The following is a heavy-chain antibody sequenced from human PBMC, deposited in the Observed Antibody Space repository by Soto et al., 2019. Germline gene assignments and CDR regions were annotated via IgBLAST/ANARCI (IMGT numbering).Heavy chain of an antibody. Sequence: SETLSLTCTVSGGSISSSSYYWGWIRQPPGKGLEWIGSIYYSGSTYYNPSLESRVTISVDTSKNQFSLKLSSVTAADTAVYYCATYRTYGSGLFFNWFDPWGQGTLVTVSS. CDR1: GGSISSSSYY. J-gene: IGHJ5*02. V-gene: IGHV4-39*01. CDR2: IYYSGST. D-gene: IGHD3-10*01. CDR3: ATYRTYGSGLFFNWFDP.